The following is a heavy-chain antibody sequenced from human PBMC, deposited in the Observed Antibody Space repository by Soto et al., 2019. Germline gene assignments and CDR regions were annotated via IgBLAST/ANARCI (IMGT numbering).Heavy chain of an antibody. V-gene: IGHV4-39*01. CDR3: AGRNSLASVSPNFRELSNYKWIDP. D-gene: IGHD3-16*02. Sequence: QLQLQESGPGLVKPSETLSLTCTVSGDSITNSNYYWGWFRQPPGKGLEWIASIYYIGSTYYNPSLKSRVTISVDTSNNQFSLNLNSVTASDTAVYYCAGRNSLASVSPNFRELSNYKWIDPWGPGTLVTVSS. CDR2: IYYIGST. CDR1: GDSITNSNYY. J-gene: IGHJ5*02.